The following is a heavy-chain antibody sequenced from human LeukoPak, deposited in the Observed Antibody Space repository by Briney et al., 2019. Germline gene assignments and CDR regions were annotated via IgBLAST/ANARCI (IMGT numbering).Heavy chain of an antibody. CDR3: ARIVPPHDELWFGPEDYYYMDV. J-gene: IGHJ6*03. Sequence: ASVKVSCKASGYTFTGYYMHWVRQAPGQGLEWMGRINLNSGGTNYAQKFQGRVTMTRDTSISTAYMELSRLRSDDTAVYYCARIVPPHDELWFGPEDYYYMDVWGKGTTVTVSS. D-gene: IGHD3-10*01. V-gene: IGHV1-2*06. CDR1: GYTFTGYY. CDR2: INLNSGGT.